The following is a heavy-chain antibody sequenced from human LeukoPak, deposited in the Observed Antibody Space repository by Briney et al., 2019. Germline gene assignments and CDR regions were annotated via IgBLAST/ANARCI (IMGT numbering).Heavy chain of an antibody. CDR3: ARVGFTSSWSNFDY. Sequence: GASVKVSCKPSRYTFAAYFIHRVRRAPGPPLEGMGGINPNGGDTNYAQKFQGGVTMTGETSISTAYMKLSSPGSDATAMYYCARVGFTSSWSNFDYWGQGTLVTVSS. J-gene: IGHJ4*02. D-gene: IGHD6-13*01. CDR2: INPNGGDT. CDR1: RYTFAAYF. V-gene: IGHV1-2*02.